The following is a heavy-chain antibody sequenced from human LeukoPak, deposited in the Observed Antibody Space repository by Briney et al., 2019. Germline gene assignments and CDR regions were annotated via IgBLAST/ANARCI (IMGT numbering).Heavy chain of an antibody. V-gene: IGHV4-34*01. CDR1: GGACSGYY. CDR2: INHSGST. D-gene: IGHD5-18*01. CDR3: ARGGIQLWLRPETFDY. J-gene: IGHJ4*02. Sequence: SETLSLNCAVYGGACSGYYWSWIRQPPGKGLEWSGEINHSGSTNYNPSLKSRVTISVDTSKNRFSLKLSSVTAADTAVYYCARGGIQLWLRPETFDYWGQGTLVTVSS.